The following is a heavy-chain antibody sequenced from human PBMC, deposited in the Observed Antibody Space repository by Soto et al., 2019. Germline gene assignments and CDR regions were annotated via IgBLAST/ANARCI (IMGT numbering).Heavy chain of an antibody. J-gene: IGHJ4*02. CDR1: GYIFTTYG. V-gene: IGHV1-18*01. Sequence: QVQLVQSGAEVKKPAASVKVSCKTSGYIFTTYGISWVRQAPGQGLEWMGWISAYNGNTNYAQKVQGRVTLTTETPTSTAYMGLRSLRSDDTAVYYCARTGSSWTVDYWGQGTLVTVSS. CDR3: ARTGSSWTVDY. CDR2: ISAYNGNT. D-gene: IGHD6-13*01.